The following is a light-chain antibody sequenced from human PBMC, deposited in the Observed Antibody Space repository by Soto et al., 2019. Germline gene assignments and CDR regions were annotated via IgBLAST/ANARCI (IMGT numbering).Light chain of an antibody. CDR2: GAS. CDR3: QQHVTVPRT. V-gene: IGKV3-20*01. Sequence: EVVMTQSPDTLSVSPGERATLSCRASQSVSSNLAWYQQKPGQAPRLLIYGASTRATGIPDRFSGSGSGTDFTLTISRLEPEDFAVYFCQQHVTVPRTFGQGTKVDIK. CDR1: QSVSSN. J-gene: IGKJ1*01.